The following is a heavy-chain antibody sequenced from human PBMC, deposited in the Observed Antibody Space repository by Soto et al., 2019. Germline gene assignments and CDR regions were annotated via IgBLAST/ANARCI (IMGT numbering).Heavy chain of an antibody. V-gene: IGHV3-33*01. D-gene: IGHD6-13*01. J-gene: IGHJ6*02. Sequence: QVQLVESGGGVVQPGRSLRLSCAASGFTFSSYGMHWVRQAPGKGLEWVAVILYDGSNKYYADSVKGRFTISRDNSKNTLYLQMNSLRAEDTAVYYCAREGNARGYSSSWYYYYGMDVWGQGTTVTVSS. CDR3: AREGNARGYSSSWYYYYGMDV. CDR2: ILYDGSNK. CDR1: GFTFSSYG.